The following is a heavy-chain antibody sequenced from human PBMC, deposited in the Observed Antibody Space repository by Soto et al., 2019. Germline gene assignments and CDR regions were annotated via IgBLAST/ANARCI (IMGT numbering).Heavy chain of an antibody. CDR3: ARDQGDAFDI. CDR1: GFTFTSYE. CDR2: ISSSVNTI. V-gene: IGHV3-48*03. Sequence: PRLSCAASGFTFTSYEMNWVRQAPGKGLEWVSYISSSVNTIYYADSVKGRFTISRVNAKSSLYLQMDSLRAEDTAVYYCARDQGDAFDIWGQGTMVTVS. J-gene: IGHJ3*02.